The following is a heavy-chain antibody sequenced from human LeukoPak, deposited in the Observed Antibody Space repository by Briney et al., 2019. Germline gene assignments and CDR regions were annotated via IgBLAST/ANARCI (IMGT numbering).Heavy chain of an antibody. CDR1: GFTFSSYG. D-gene: IGHD6-6*01. CDR3: ARSQLVGDLDY. V-gene: IGHV3-72*01. CDR2: TRNKANSYTT. J-gene: IGHJ4*02. Sequence: PGRSLRLSCAASGFTFSSYGMNWVRQAPGKGLEWVGRTRNKANSYTTEYAASVKGRFTISRDDSKNSLYLQMNSLKTEDTAVYYCARSQLVGDLDYWGQGTLVTVSS.